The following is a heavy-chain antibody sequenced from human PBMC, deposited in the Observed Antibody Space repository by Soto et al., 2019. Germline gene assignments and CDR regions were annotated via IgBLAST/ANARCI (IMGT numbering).Heavy chain of an antibody. Sequence: QVQLVQSGAEVKKPGSSVKVSCKASGGTFSSYTISWVRQAPGQGLEWMGRIIPILGIANYAQKFQGRVTITADKSTSTGYMELSSLRSEDTAVYYCASSAGVAGSPFDYWGQGTLVTVSS. CDR3: ASSAGVAGSPFDY. CDR2: IIPILGIA. CDR1: GGTFSSYT. V-gene: IGHV1-69*02. D-gene: IGHD6-19*01. J-gene: IGHJ4*02.